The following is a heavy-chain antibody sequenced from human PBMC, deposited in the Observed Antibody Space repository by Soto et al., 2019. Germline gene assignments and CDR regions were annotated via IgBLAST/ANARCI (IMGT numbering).Heavy chain of an antibody. D-gene: IGHD2-15*01. CDR1: GYTFTSYF. J-gene: IGHJ4*02. CDR3: ARVYCSGGSCYSIDY. CDR2: INPSYGTT. Sequence: QVQLVQSGAEVKKPGASVKVSCKASGYTFTSYFIHWVRQAPGQGLEWMGIINPSYGTTTYAQKFQGRVTVTRDTSTSTVYMGLSSLRSEDTAVYYCARVYCSGGSCYSIDYWGQGTRVTVSS. V-gene: IGHV1-46*03.